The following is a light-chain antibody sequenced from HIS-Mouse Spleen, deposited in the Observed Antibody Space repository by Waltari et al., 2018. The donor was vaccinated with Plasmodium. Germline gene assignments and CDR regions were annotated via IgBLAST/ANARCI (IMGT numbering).Light chain of an antibody. Sequence: SYELTQPPSVSVSPGQTARIPCSGDALPQKYAYWSHQKSVQAPVLVIYENSKRPSGIPERFSGSSSGTMATLTISGAQVEDEADYYCYSTDSSGNHRVFGGGTKLTVL. J-gene: IGLJ3*02. CDR1: ALPQKY. CDR3: YSTDSSGNHRV. CDR2: ENS. V-gene: IGLV3-10*01.